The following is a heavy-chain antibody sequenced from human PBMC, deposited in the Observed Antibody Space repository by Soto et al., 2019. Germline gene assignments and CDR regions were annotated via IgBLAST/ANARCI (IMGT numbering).Heavy chain of an antibody. CDR3: AHGSGWLSDH. D-gene: IGHD6-19*01. CDR2: IYWDDDK. J-gene: IGHJ4*02. CDR1: GFSLSSPAVG. V-gene: IGHV2-5*02. Sequence: QITLKESGPPLVKPTQTLTLTCTFSGFSLSSPAVGVNWIRQPPGKALEWLALIYWDDDKQYSPSLKNRLTITKDTSKNQVVLTMTNTDPVDTATYYCAHGSGWLSDHWGQGTLVTVSS.